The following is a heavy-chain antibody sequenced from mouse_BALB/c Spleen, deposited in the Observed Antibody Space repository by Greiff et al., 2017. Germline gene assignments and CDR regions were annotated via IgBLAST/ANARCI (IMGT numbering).Heavy chain of an antibody. V-gene: IGHV5-6-5*01. J-gene: IGHJ2*01. D-gene: IGHD2-4*01. Sequence: EVHLVESGGGLVKPGGSLKLSCAASGFTFSSYAMSWVRQTPEKRLEWVASISSGGSTYYPDSVKGRFTISRDNARNILYLQMSSLRSEDTAMYYCARGKDYVSWGQGTTLTVSS. CDR1: GFTFSSYA. CDR2: ISSGGST. CDR3: ARGKDYVS.